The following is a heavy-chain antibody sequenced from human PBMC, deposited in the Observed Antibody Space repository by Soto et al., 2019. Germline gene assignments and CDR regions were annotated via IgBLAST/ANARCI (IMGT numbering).Heavy chain of an antibody. J-gene: IGHJ6*02. CDR3: ARTRSFTLGFYYDGMDV. V-gene: IGHV5-51*01. Sequence: GESLKISCQGSGYSFASYWIGWVRQMPGKDLEWMGIIYPGDSDTRYGPSFQGQVTISADKSLRTAYLQWTSLEASDTALYYCARTRSFTLGFYYDGMDVWGQGTTVTVSS. D-gene: IGHD6-6*01. CDR2: IYPGDSDT. CDR1: GYSFASYW.